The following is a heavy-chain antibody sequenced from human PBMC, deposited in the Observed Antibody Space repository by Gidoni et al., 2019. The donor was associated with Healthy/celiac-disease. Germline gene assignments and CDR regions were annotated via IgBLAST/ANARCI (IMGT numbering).Heavy chain of an antibody. CDR2: ISYDVSKK. D-gene: IGHD2-21*02. CDR1: GFNSSSCA. V-gene: IGHV3-30-3*01. J-gene: IGHJ4*02. CDR3: ARMFTRGDFSFFDY. Sequence: QVQLVASGGGVVQPGRSLGLSSAASGFNSSSCASHWVRQAPGKGMEWVAVISYDVSKKYYADSVKGRFTISRDNSKNTLYLQMNSLRAEDTAVYYCARMFTRGDFSFFDYWGQGTLVTVSS.